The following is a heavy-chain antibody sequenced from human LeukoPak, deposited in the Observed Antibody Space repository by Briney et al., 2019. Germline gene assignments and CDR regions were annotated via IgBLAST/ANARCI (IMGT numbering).Heavy chain of an antibody. V-gene: IGHV3-73*01. CDR2: IRSKANSYAT. CDR3: TSLEYNWNDGIDY. J-gene: IGHJ4*02. Sequence: GGSLRLSCAASGFTFSGSAMHWVRQASGKGLEWVGRIRSKANSYATAYAASVKGRFTISRDDSKNTAYLQMNSLKTEDTAVCYCTSLEYNWNDGIDYWGQGTLVTVSS. D-gene: IGHD1-1*01. CDR1: GFTFSGSA.